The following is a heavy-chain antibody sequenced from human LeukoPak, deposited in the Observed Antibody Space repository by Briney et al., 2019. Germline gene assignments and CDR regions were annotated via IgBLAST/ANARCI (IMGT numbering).Heavy chain of an antibody. CDR1: GYSFTSYW. V-gene: IGHV5-51*01. CDR3: ARHLNSMGSSGYYYYYYMDV. Sequence: GESLKISCKGSGYSFTSYWIGWVRQMPGKGLEWMGIIYPGDSDTRYSPSFQGQVTISADKSISTAYLQWSSLKASDTAMYYCARHLNSMGSSGYYYYYYMDVWGKGTTVTVSS. J-gene: IGHJ6*03. CDR2: IYPGDSDT. D-gene: IGHD3-22*01.